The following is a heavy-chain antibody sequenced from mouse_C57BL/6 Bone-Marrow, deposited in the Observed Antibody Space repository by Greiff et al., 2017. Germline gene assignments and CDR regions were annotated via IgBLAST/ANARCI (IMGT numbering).Heavy chain of an antibody. CDR2: IDPNRGGT. Sequence: QQSCKASGYTFTSYWMHWVKQRPGRGLEWIGRIDPNRGGTKYNEKFKSKATLTVDKPSSTAYMQLSSLTSEDSAVYYCAHGNYFYWYFAVWGTGTTVTVSS. CDR1: GYTFTSYW. J-gene: IGHJ1*03. D-gene: IGHD2-1*01. V-gene: IGHV1-72*01. CDR3: AHGNYFYWYFAV.